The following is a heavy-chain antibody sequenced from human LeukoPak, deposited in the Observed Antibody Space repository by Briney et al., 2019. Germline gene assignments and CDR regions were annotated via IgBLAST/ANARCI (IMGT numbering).Heavy chain of an antibody. J-gene: IGHJ4*02. V-gene: IGHV3-21*01. Sequence: GGSLRLSCAASGFTFNSYNMNWVRQAPGKGLEWVSSITSSSTYMYYAESVKGRFTMSRDNAKNSLYLQMNSLRAEDTAVYYCARATTYDILTGYFDYWGQGTLVTVSS. CDR1: GFTFNSYN. CDR2: ITSSSTYM. CDR3: ARATTYDILTGYFDY. D-gene: IGHD3-9*01.